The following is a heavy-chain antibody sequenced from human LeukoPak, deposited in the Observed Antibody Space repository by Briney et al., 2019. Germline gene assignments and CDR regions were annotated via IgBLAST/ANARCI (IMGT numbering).Heavy chain of an antibody. J-gene: IGHJ6*04. Sequence: SETLSLTCTASGGSISSSSYYWGWIRQPPGKGLEWIVSIYYSGSTYYNPSLKSRVTISVDTSKNQFSLKLSSVTAADTAVYYCARGSAEVPATDQMDVWGKGTTVTVSS. CDR1: GGSISSSSYY. D-gene: IGHD2-2*01. V-gene: IGHV4-39*07. CDR2: IYYSGST. CDR3: ARGSAEVPATDQMDV.